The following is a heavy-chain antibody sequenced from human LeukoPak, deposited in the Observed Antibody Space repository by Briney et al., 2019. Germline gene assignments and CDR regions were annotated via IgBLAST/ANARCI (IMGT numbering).Heavy chain of an antibody. CDR3: ARGFWAGDILTGYYWMPPAPFDP. D-gene: IGHD3-9*01. CDR2: ISAYNGNT. Sequence: ASVKVSCKASGYTFTSYGISWVRQAPGQGLEWMGWISAYNGNTNYAQKLQGRVTMTTDTSTSTAYVELRSLRSDDTAVYYCARGFWAGDILTGYYWMPPAPFDPWGQGTLVTVSS. J-gene: IGHJ5*02. V-gene: IGHV1-18*04. CDR1: GYTFTSYG.